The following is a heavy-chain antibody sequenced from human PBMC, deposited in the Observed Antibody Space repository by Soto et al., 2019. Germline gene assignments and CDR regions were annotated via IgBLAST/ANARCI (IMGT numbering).Heavy chain of an antibody. CDR3: ARIRTSSGYPMDN. V-gene: IGHV3-11*01. CDR1: GFMFSDYY. D-gene: IGHD3-22*01. CDR2: ISGGSITI. J-gene: IGHJ4*02. Sequence: QVQLVESGGHLVKPGGSLRLSCAASGFMFSDYYMSWVRQAPGKGLEWVSYISGGSITIKYADSVRGRFTISRDNAKNSVFLVMNSLRDDDTAVYYCARIRTSSGYPMDNWGQGTLVTVSS.